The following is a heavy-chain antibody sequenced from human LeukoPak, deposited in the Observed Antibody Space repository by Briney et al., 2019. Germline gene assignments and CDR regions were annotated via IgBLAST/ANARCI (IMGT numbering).Heavy chain of an antibody. CDR1: GGSFSGYY. Sequence: SETLSLTCAVYGGSFSGYYWSWIRQPPGKGLEWIGEINHSGSTNYNPSLKSRVTISVDTSKDQFSLKLSSVTAADTAVYYCARDRVGPFDPWGQGTLVTVSS. D-gene: IGHD2-15*01. J-gene: IGHJ5*02. V-gene: IGHV4-34*01. CDR3: ARDRVGPFDP. CDR2: INHSGST.